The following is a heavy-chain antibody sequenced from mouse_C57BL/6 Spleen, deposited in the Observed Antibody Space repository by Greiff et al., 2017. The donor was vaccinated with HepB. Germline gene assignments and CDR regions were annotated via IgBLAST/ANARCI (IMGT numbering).Heavy chain of an antibody. V-gene: IGHV1-63*01. Sequence: VQLQQSGAELVRPGTSVKMSCKASGYTFTNYWTGWAKQRPGHGLEWIGDIYPGGGYTNYNEKFKGKATLTADKSSRTAYMQYSSLTSEDSAIYYCERWNWDEGDYWGQGTTLTVSS. CDR3: ERWNWDEGDY. CDR2: IYPGGGYT. J-gene: IGHJ2*01. CDR1: GYTFTNYW. D-gene: IGHD4-1*01.